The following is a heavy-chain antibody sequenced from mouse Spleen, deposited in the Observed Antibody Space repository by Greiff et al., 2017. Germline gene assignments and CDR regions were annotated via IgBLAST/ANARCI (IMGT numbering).Heavy chain of an antibody. J-gene: IGHJ1*03. D-gene: IGHD1-1*01. V-gene: IGHV1-43*01. CDR3: ARRITTVVAPDV. CDR1: GYSFTGYY. Sequence: EVQLQQSGPELVKPGASVKISCKASGYSFTGYYMHWVKQSSEKSLEWIGEINPSTGGTSYNQKFKGKATLTVDKSSSTAYMQLKSLTSEDSAVYYCARRITTVVAPDVWGTGTTVTVSS. CDR2: INPSTGGT.